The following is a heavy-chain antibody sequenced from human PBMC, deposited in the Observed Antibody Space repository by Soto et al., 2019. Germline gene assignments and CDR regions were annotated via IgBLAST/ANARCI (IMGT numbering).Heavy chain of an antibody. Sequence: SVKVSCKASGGTFSSYAISWVRQAPGQGLEWMGGIIPIFGTANYAQKFQGRVTITADESTSTAYMELSSLRSEDTAVYYCARVRGVAVAGTAYYAGWFDPWGQGTMVTF. CDR3: ARVRGVAVAGTAYYAGWFDP. D-gene: IGHD6-19*01. CDR2: IIPIFGTA. J-gene: IGHJ5*02. V-gene: IGHV1-69*13. CDR1: GGTFSSYA.